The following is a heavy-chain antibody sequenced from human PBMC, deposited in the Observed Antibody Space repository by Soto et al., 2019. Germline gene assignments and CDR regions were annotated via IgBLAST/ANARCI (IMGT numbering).Heavy chain of an antibody. CDR3: ARVLWLQEKYFLYYYGMHV. J-gene: IGHJ6*01. D-gene: IGHD3-9*01. CDR2: IYYSGST. CDR1: GGSISSYY. V-gene: IGHV4-59*01. Sequence: SETLSLTCTASGGSISSYYWSWIRQPPGKGLEWIGYIYYSGSTNYNPSLKSRVTISVDTSKNQFSLKLSSVTAADTAVYYCARVLWLQEKYFLYYYGMHVPGQGTTVSVSS.